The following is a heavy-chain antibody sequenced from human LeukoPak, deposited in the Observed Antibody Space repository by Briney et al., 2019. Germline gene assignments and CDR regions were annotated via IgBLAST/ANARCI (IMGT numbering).Heavy chain of an antibody. D-gene: IGHD3-10*01. J-gene: IGHJ3*02. CDR2: IYYSGST. CDR1: GGSINGYF. CDR3: ARYRITMVRGGTGAFDI. Sequence: SQTLSLTCTVSGGSINGYFWSWIRQPPGKGLEWIGYIYYSGSTNYNPSLKSRVTISVDTSKNQFSLKLSSVTAADTAVYYCARYRITMVRGGTGAFDIWGQGTMVTVSS. V-gene: IGHV4-59*01.